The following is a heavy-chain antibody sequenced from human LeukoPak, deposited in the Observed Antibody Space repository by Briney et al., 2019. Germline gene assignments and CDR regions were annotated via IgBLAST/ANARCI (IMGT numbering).Heavy chain of an antibody. CDR1: GGTFSSYA. Sequence: SVKVSCKASGGTFSSYAISWVRQAPGQGLEWMGGIIPIFGTANYAQKFQGRVTIAADKSTSTAYMELSSLRSEDTAVYYCARDNGGPTIAPAGRWFDPWGQGTLVTVSS. CDR2: IIPIFGTA. CDR3: ARDNGGPTIAPAGRWFDP. V-gene: IGHV1-69*06. J-gene: IGHJ5*02. D-gene: IGHD6-13*01.